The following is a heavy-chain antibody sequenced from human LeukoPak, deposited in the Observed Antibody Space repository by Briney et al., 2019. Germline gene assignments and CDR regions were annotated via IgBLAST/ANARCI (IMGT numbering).Heavy chain of an antibody. Sequence: SETLSLTCAVSGVSISPYYWAWIRQPPGKGLEWIGYIHTSGSNNQYPSLKSRVTISVDKSKNHFSLRLTSVTAADTAVYYCARLSAAVHLGAFDLWGQGIMVTVSS. CDR1: GVSISPYY. V-gene: IGHV4-4*09. J-gene: IGHJ3*01. CDR2: IHTSGSN. D-gene: IGHD3-3*01. CDR3: ARLSAAVHLGAFDL.